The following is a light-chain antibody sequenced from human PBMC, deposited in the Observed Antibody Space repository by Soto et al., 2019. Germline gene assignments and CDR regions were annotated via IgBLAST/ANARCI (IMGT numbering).Light chain of an antibody. J-gene: IGKJ4*01. V-gene: IGKV3-20*01. CDR3: QQYDNSPLT. Sequence: EIVLTQSPGTRSLSPGERATLSCRASQSVSNNFLAWYQQKPGQAPRLLIYGISSRATGIPDRFSGSGSGTDFTLTISRLEPEDFAVYYCQQYDNSPLTFGGGTKVEIK. CDR2: GIS. CDR1: QSVSNNF.